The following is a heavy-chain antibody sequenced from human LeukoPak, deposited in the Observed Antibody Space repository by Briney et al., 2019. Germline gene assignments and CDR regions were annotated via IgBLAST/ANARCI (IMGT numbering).Heavy chain of an antibody. CDR2: INHSGST. CDR1: GGSFSGYY. V-gene: IGHV4-34*01. D-gene: IGHD4-17*01. J-gene: IGHJ4*02. Sequence: SETLSLTCAVYGGSFSGYYWSWIRQPPGKGLEWIGEINHSGSTNYNPSLKSRVTISVDTSKNQFSLKLSSVTAADTAVYYCARGRDYGDYEDYWGQGTLVTVSS. CDR3: ARGRDYGDYEDY.